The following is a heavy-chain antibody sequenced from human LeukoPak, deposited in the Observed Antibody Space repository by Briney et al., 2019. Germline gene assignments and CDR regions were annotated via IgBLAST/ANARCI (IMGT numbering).Heavy chain of an antibody. D-gene: IGHD1-14*01. V-gene: IGHV5-51*01. CDR2: MYPGESDT. CDR1: GYSFTSYW. J-gene: IGHJ4*02. CDR3: ARRANPYAAPDY. Sequence: GESLKISCKGSGYSFTSYWIGWVRQMPGKGLEFMGIMYPGESDTRYSPSLQGQVSMSADKSINTAYLQWSSLKASESGIYSCARRANPYAAPDYWGRGTLVTVSS.